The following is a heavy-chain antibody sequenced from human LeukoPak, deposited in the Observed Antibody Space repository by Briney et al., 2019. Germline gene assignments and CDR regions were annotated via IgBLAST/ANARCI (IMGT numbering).Heavy chain of an antibody. CDR1: GYTLTKLS. V-gene: IGHV1-24*01. CDR2: FDPEDGET. D-gene: IGHD2-2*02. CDR3: ATRHNRVPAAILQPDY. Sequence: ASVKVSSKVSGYTLTKLSMHWVRQAPGKGLEWMGGFDPEDGETIYAQKFQGRVTMTEETPTDTAYMELSSLRSEDTAVYYCATRHNRVPAAILQPDYWGEGTLVTVSS. J-gene: IGHJ4*02.